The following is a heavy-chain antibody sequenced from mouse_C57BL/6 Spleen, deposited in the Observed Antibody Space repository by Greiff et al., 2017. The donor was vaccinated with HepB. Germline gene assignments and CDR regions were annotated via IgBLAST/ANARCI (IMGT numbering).Heavy chain of an antibody. CDR3: ARAYGYDDAMDY. CDR1: GFTFSDYY. CDR2: INYDGSST. V-gene: IGHV5-16*01. J-gene: IGHJ4*01. Sequence: DVKLVESEGGLVQPGSSMKLSCTASGFTFSDYYMAWVRQVPEKGLEWVANINYDGSSTYYLDSLKSRFIISRDNAKNILYLQMSSLKSEDTATYYCARAYGYDDAMDYWGQGTSVTVSS. D-gene: IGHD2-2*01.